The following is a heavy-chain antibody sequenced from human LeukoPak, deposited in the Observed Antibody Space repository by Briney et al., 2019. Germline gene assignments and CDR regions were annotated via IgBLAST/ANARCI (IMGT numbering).Heavy chain of an antibody. J-gene: IGHJ6*03. Sequence: ASVKVSCKASGYTFTSYGISWVRQAPGQGLEWMGWISAYNGNTNYAQKLQGSVTMTTDTSTSTAYMELRSLRSDDTAVYYCATTKEMYYDFWSGYYYNYYYYMDVWGKGTTVTVSS. CDR1: GYTFTSYG. V-gene: IGHV1-18*01. CDR3: ATTKEMYYDFWSGYYYNYYYYMDV. CDR2: ISAYNGNT. D-gene: IGHD3-3*01.